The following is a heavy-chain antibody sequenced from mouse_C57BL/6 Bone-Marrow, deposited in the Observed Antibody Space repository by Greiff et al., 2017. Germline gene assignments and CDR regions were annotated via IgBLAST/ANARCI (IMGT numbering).Heavy chain of an antibody. CDR2: INPNNGGT. Sequence: EVQLQQSGPELVKPGASVKISCKASGYTFTDYYMNWVKQSPGKSLEWIGDINPNNGGTSYNQKFKGKATLTVDKSSSTAYMELRSLTSEDSAVYYFARTYSYGYDGSGYYAMDDWGQGTSVTVSS. CDR3: ARTYSYGYDGSGYYAMDD. V-gene: IGHV1-26*01. J-gene: IGHJ4*01. CDR1: GYTFTDYY. D-gene: IGHD2-2*01.